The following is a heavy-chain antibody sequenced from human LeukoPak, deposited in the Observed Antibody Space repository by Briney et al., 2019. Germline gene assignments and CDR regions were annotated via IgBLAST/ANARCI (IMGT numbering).Heavy chain of an antibody. V-gene: IGHV1-8*01. J-gene: IGHJ6*02. CDR1: GYTLTELS. CDR2: MNPNSGNT. Sequence: ASVKVSCKVSGYTLTELSMHWVRQATGQGLEWMGWMNPNSGNTGYAQKFQGRVTMTRNTSISTAYMELSSLRSEDTAVYYCARFGVVVPAASYGMDVWGQGTTVTVSS. D-gene: IGHD2-2*01. CDR3: ARFGVVVPAASYGMDV.